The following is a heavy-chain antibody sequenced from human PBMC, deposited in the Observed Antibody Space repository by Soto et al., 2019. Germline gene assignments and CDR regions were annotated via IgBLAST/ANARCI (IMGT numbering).Heavy chain of an antibody. CDR3: ERVCGGDCHYGMDV. CDR1: GGSISSGGYY. CDR2: IYYSGRT. V-gene: IGHV4-31*03. J-gene: IGHJ6*02. D-gene: IGHD2-21*02. Sequence: QVQLQESGPGLVKPSQTLSLTCTVSGGSISSGGYYWSWIRQHPGKGLEWIGYIYYSGRTYYNPCLKSRVTMSVDTSKNQFSLKLSSVTAADTAVYYCERVCGGDCHYGMDVWGQGTTVTVSS.